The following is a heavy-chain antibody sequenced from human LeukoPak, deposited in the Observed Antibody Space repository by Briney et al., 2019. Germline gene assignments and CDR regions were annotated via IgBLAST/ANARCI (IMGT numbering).Heavy chain of an antibody. CDR2: INSDGSWT. D-gene: IGHD2/OR15-2a*01. Sequence: GGSLRLSCAASGNYWMHWVRQAPGKGLVWVSHINSDGSWTSYADSVKGRFTISKDNAKNTMYLQMNSLRAEDTAVYYCVSFYETYWGRGTLVTVSS. V-gene: IGHV3-74*01. CDR1: GNYW. J-gene: IGHJ4*02. CDR3: VSFYETY.